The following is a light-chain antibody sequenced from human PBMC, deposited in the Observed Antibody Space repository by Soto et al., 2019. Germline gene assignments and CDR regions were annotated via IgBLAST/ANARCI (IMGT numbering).Light chain of an antibody. CDR1: QSVDGY. CDR2: GAS. Sequence: VMTMSPVTLSVSTGESATLSCRASQSVDGYLAWFQQKPGQGPRLLIFGASTRATGIPDRFSGSGSGTDFTLSISRVEPEDFAVYHCQQYDSAPLTFGQGTKVDIK. J-gene: IGKJ1*01. V-gene: IGKV3-20*01. CDR3: QQYDSAPLT.